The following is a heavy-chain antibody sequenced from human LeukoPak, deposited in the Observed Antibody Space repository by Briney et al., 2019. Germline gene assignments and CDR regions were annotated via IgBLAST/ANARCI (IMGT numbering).Heavy chain of an antibody. CDR3: ARLIAADPQLDS. D-gene: IGHD6-13*01. V-gene: IGHV4-30-2*01. CDR2: IHHSGDT. Sequence: SQTLSLTCTVSGGSISSGGYYWSWIRQPPGKGLEWIGYIHHSGDTYQNPSLKSRVTVSSDRSKNQFYLKLSSVTAADTAVYYCARLIAADPQLDSWGQGTLVTVSS. J-gene: IGHJ4*02. CDR1: GGSISSGGYY.